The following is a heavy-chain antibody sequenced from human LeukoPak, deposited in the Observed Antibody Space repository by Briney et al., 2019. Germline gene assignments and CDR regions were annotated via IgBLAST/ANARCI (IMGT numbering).Heavy chain of an antibody. CDR2: IDHNGRT. V-gene: IGHV4-39*01. CDR1: GGSISISYYF. CDR3: GRLHEVTLPPPVDY. J-gene: IGHJ4*02. Sequence: PSETLSLTCSVSGGSISISYYFWGWIRQPPGKGLEWIGSIDHNGRTFYNPSLRSRLTISIDTSKNQFSLNLSSVTAADTAVYFCGRLHEVTLPPPVDYWGQGSLVTVSS.